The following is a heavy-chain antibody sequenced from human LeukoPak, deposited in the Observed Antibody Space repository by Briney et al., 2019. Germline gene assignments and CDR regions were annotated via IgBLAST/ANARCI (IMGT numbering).Heavy chain of an antibody. J-gene: IGHJ6*02. V-gene: IGHV3-74*01. CDR2: INGDGSTT. CDR3: ARGDGGYYYGMDV. CDR1: GFTFSNYW. D-gene: IGHD5-24*01. Sequence: SGGSLRLSCAASGFTFSNYWMHWVRQVPGKGLVWVSRINGDGSTTSHADSVKGRFTISRDNAKNSLYLQMNSLRVEDTAVYYCARGDGGYYYGMDVWGQGTTVTVSS.